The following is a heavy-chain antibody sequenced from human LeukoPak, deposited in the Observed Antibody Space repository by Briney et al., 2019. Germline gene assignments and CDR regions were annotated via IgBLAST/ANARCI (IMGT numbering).Heavy chain of an antibody. CDR1: GFTFSSYG. J-gene: IGHJ3*02. D-gene: IGHD3-10*01. CDR2: ISGSGGST. CDR3: AKSNGYGLVDI. V-gene: IGHV3-23*01. Sequence: GGSLRLSCAASGFTFSSYGMSWVRQAPGKGLEWVSAISGSGGSTFYADSVKGRFTISRDNSKNTLYLQMNSLRAEDTAVYYCAKSNGYGLVDIWGQGTMVTVSS.